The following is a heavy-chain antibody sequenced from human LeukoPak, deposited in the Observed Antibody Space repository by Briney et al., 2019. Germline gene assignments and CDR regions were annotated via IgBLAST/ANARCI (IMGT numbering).Heavy chain of an antibody. D-gene: IGHD3-22*01. J-gene: IGHJ4*02. CDR3: ARSSSGYYYFDY. CDR2: IYYSGST. V-gene: IGHV4-39*01. CDR1: GGSISSSSYY. Sequence: SETLSLTCTVSGGSISSSSYYWGWIRQPPGTGLEWIGSIYYSGSTYYNPSLKSRVTISVDTSKNQFSLKLSSVTAADTAVYYCARSSSGYYYFDYWGQGTLVTVSS.